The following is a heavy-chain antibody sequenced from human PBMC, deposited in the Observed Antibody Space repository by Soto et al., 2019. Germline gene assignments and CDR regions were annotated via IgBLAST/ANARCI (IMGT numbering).Heavy chain of an antibody. Sequence: SETLSLTCTVSGGSMRNYFWTWIRQPPGKGLEWIGYIHYSGTTSFFPSYNPSLRSRVTISEDTSKNHFSLKLLSVTTADTAVNFCTAGEASSRNPAPYYLDFWGQGTLVTVSS. D-gene: IGHD6-13*01. J-gene: IGHJ4*02. CDR2: IHYSGTT. V-gene: IGHV4-59*01. CDR1: GGSMRNYF. CDR3: TAGEASSRNPAPYYLDF.